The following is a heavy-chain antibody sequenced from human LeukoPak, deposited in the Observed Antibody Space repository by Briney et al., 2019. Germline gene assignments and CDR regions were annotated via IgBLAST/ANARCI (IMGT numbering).Heavy chain of an antibody. D-gene: IGHD1-26*01. J-gene: IGHJ4*02. V-gene: IGHV1-46*03. Sequence: ASVKVSCKASGYTFTSYYMHWVRQAPGQGFEWMGIINPSGGSTSYAQKFQGRVTMTRDTSTSTVYMELSSLRSEDTAVYYCARVEPIDSGSHLLRYWGQGTLVTVSS. CDR3: ARVEPIDSGSHLLRY. CDR2: INPSGGST. CDR1: GYTFTSYY.